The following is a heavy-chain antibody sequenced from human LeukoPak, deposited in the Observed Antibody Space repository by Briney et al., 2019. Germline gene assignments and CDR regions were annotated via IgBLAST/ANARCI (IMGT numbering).Heavy chain of an antibody. D-gene: IGHD3-16*01. J-gene: IGHJ3*02. CDR1: GFTFSDYI. Sequence: GGSLRLSCAASGFTFSDYIMDWVRQAPGKGLEWVGRIRRGANSYTTEYAASVKGRFTISRDDSKNSLYLHMNSLKTEDTAVYHCSRDGGEGGNSAFDIWGQGAMVTVSS. CDR3: SRDGGEGGNSAFDI. V-gene: IGHV3-72*01. CDR2: IRRGANSYTT.